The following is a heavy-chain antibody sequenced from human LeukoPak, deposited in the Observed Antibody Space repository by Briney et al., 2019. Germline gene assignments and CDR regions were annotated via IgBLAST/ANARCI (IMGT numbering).Heavy chain of an antibody. V-gene: IGHV1-46*01. CDR1: GYTFTNYY. CDR3: TRDQGGHSSSWFEFDP. Sequence: GASVKLSCKSSGYTFTNYYMHWVRQAPGQGLEWIGIINPNGGSTNYAQKFHGRVTMTRDTSTSTVYMELSRLRSEDTAVYYCTRDQGGHSSSWFEFDPWGQGTLVTVSS. CDR2: INPNGGST. J-gene: IGHJ5*02. D-gene: IGHD6-13*01.